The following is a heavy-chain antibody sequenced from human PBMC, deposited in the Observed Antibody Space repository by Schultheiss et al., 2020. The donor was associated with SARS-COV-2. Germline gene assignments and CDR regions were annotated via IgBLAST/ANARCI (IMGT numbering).Heavy chain of an antibody. Sequence: GGSLRLSCAASGFTFSSYWMSWVRQAPGKGLEWVANIKQDGSEKYYVDSVKGRFTISRDNSKNTLYLQMNSLRAEDTAVYYCAKDGGDGDYFDYWGQGTLVTVSS. V-gene: IGHV3-7*01. CDR2: IKQDGSEK. D-gene: IGHD3-16*01. CDR3: AKDGGDGDYFDY. CDR1: GFTFSSYW. J-gene: IGHJ4*02.